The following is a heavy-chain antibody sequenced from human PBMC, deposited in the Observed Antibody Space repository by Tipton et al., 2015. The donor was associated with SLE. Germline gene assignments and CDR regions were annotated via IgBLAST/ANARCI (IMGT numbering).Heavy chain of an antibody. V-gene: IGHV4-38-2*01. CDR1: GTSISSGYY. CDR2: IYHTGTT. J-gene: IGHJ5*02. CDR3: ARGLPFDP. Sequence: LRLSCAVSGTSISSGYYWAWIRQPPGKELERLGYIYHTGTTFYNPSLKSRVIISVDTSKNQFSLKLSSMTVADTAVYYCARGLPFDPWGQGTLVTVSS. D-gene: IGHD2-15*01.